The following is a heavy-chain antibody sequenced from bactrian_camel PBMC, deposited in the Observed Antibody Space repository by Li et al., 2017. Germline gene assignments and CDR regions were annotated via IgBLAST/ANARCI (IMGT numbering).Heavy chain of an antibody. CDR2: VASNGGST. V-gene: IGHV3S25*01. Sequence: QLVESGGDLVQPGGSLTLSCTASGFTFSGYWMYWVRQTPAKGLEWVSGVASNGGSTEYADSIVGRITISRDNAKNMVYLHMTSLKPEDTGVYYCVRDYKSGDYRDGFGFWGQGTQVTVS. J-gene: IGHJ6*01. CDR3: VRDYKSGDYRDGFGF. CDR1: GFTFSGYW. D-gene: IGHD4*01.